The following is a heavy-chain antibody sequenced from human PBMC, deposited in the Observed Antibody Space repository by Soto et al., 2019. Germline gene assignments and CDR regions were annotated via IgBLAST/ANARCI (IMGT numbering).Heavy chain of an antibody. CDR3: ARMEDIVATGESGWFDP. D-gene: IGHD5-12*01. Sequence: VASVKVSCKASGXTFTSYGISWVRQAPGQGLEWMGWISAYNGNTNYAQKLQGRVTMTTDTSTSTAYMELRSLRSDDTAVYYCARMEDIVATGESGWFDPWGQGTLVTVSS. CDR1: GXTFTSYG. V-gene: IGHV1-18*01. CDR2: ISAYNGNT. J-gene: IGHJ5*02.